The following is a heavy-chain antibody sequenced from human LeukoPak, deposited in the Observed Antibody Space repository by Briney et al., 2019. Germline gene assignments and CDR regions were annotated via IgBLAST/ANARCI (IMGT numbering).Heavy chain of an antibody. CDR3: ARVTYDSSGYYLGY. V-gene: IGHV1-69*05. Sequence: GASVKVSCKASGGTFTSYAISWVRQAPGQGLEWMGGIIPIFGTANYAQKFQGRVTITTDESTSTAYMELSSLRSEDTAVYYCARVTYDSSGYYLGYWGQGTLVTVSS. CDR1: GGTFTSYA. J-gene: IGHJ4*02. D-gene: IGHD3-22*01. CDR2: IIPIFGTA.